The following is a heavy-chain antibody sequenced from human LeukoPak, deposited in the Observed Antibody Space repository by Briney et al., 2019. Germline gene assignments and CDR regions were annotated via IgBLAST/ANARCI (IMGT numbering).Heavy chain of an antibody. CDR1: GFTFSSYG. V-gene: IGHV3-33*06. J-gene: IGHJ4*02. Sequence: GRSLRLSCAASGFTFSSYGMPWVRQAPGKGLEWVAVIWYDGSNKYYADSVKGRFTISRDNSKNTLYLQMNSLRAEDTAVYYCAKDSSGYLLGYYFDYWGQGTLVTVSS. CDR2: IWYDGSNK. CDR3: AKDSSGYLLGYYFDY. D-gene: IGHD3-22*01.